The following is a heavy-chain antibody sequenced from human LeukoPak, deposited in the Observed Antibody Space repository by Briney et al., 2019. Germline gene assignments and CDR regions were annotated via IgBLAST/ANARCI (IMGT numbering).Heavy chain of an antibody. CDR3: ARNQDSSGYWDDAFDI. D-gene: IGHD3-22*01. Sequence: ASVKVSCKASGYTFTSYGISWVRQAPGQGLEWMGWISAYNGNTNYAQKLQGRVTMTTDTSTSTAYMELRSLRSDDTAMYYCARNQDSSGYWDDAFDIWGQGTMVTVSS. CDR1: GYTFTSYG. J-gene: IGHJ3*02. CDR2: ISAYNGNT. V-gene: IGHV1-18*01.